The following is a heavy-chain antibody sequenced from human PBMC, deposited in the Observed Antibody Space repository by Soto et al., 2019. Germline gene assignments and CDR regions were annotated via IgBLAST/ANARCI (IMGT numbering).Heavy chain of an antibody. Sequence: QVQLVQSGAEVKKPGASVQISCKASGYTFSSYGISWVRQAPGQGLEWMGWVNIYNDKTTYAQKFQGRVTMTTDTSAYTVYLGLRSLRSDHTAGYSCARERGGYSNGDYWGRGTLVSVSS. CDR2: VNIYNDKT. CDR1: GYTFSSYG. J-gene: IGHJ4*01. V-gene: IGHV1-18*01. CDR3: ARERGGYSNGDY. D-gene: IGHD5-18*01.